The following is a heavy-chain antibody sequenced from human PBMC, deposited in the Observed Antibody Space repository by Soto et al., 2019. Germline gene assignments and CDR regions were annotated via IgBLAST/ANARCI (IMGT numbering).Heavy chain of an antibody. CDR1: GFSLRNARMG. J-gene: IGHJ4*02. Sequence: ESGPTLVNPTDTLTLNWTVSGFSLRNARMGVSWIRQPQDKALEWLAHIFSNDEKSYSTSLKSRLTISKDTSKSQVVLTMTNMDPVDTATYYCARVQGDYYDSSGSYDYWGQGTLVTVSS. D-gene: IGHD3-22*01. CDR3: ARVQGDYYDSSGSYDY. CDR2: IFSNDEK. V-gene: IGHV2-26*01.